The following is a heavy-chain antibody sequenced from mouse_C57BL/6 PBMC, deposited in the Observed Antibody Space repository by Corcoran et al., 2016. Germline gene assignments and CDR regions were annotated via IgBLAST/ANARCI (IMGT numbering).Heavy chain of an antibody. D-gene: IGHD1-1*01. CDR2: INTYSGVP. Sequence: QIQLVQSGPELKKPGETVKIYCKASGYTFTTYGMSWVKQAPGKGLKWMGWINTYSGVPTYADDFKGRFAFSLETSASNAYLQINNLKNEDTATYFYARPGVVATNAMDYWGQGTSVTVSS. CDR1: GYTFTTYG. CDR3: ARPGVVATNAMDY. V-gene: IGHV9-3*01. J-gene: IGHJ4*01.